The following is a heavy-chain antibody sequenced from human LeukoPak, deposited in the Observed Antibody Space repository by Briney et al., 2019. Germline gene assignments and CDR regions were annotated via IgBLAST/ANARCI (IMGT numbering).Heavy chain of an antibody. D-gene: IGHD3-22*01. V-gene: IGHV3-23*01. CDR2: ISGSGGST. CDR3: ARDHSSGYSDY. CDR1: GFTFSSYA. Sequence: GGSLRLSCAASGFTFSSYAMSWVRQAPGKGLEWVSAISGSGGSTYYADSVKGRFTISRDNSRNTLSLQMNSLRAEDTAVYYCARDHSSGYSDYWGQGTLVTVSS. J-gene: IGHJ4*02.